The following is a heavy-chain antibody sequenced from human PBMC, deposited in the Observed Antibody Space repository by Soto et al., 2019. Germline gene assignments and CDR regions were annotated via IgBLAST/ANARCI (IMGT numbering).Heavy chain of an antibody. V-gene: IGHV3-9*01. CDR3: GNGGKWFGEPAGWTFDV. Sequence: EVQVVESGGNLVQPGGSLRLSCAASGFTFDDYVMHWVRQPPGKGLEWVSGISCESGSKGYVDSVKGRFTISRDNAKSSFYLLMNNLRPEDSALYYCGNGGKWFGEPAGWTFDVWCRGTLVTVS. CDR2: ISCESGSK. CDR1: GFTFDDYV. D-gene: IGHD3-10*01. J-gene: IGHJ2*01.